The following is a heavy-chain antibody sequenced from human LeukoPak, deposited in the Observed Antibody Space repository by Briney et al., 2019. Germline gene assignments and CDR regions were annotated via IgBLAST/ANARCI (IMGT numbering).Heavy chain of an antibody. V-gene: IGHV3-23*01. CDR2: FSASGGNT. CDR3: WVGATTGFDY. J-gene: IGHJ4*02. Sequence: GGSLRLSCAASGFTFSSYAMSWVRQAPGKGLEWVSTFSASGGNTYYADSVKGRFTISRDISKNTLNLQMNSLRAEDTAVYYCWVGATTGFDYWGQGTLATVSS. D-gene: IGHD1-26*01. CDR1: GFTFSSYA.